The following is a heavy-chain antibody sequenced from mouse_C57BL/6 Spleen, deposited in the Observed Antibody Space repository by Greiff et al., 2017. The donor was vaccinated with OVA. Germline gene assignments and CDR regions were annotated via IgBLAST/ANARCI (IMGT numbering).Heavy chain of an antibody. Sequence: EVHLVESGGGLVKPGGSLKLSCAASGFTFSDYGMHWVRQAPEKGLEWVAYISSGSSTIYYADTVKGRFTISRDNAKNTLFLQMTSLRSEDTAMYYCARVYYDYDGTFFDYWGQGTTLTVSS. D-gene: IGHD2-4*01. CDR2: ISSGSSTI. CDR1: GFTFSDYG. CDR3: ARVYYDYDGTFFDY. J-gene: IGHJ2*01. V-gene: IGHV5-17*01.